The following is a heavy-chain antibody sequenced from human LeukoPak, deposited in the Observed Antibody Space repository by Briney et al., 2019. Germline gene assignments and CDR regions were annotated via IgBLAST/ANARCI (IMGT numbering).Heavy chain of an antibody. Sequence: GGSLRLSGAASGFTFSNYAMSWVRRAPGKGLGGVSVISGSGGSTYYADAVKSRFTISRDNSKNTLYLQMHSLRAEDTAVYYCARRKYLGRSNSLFYFDYWGQGTLVTVSS. D-gene: IGHD3-3*02. V-gene: IGHV3-23*01. CDR2: ISGSGGST. CDR3: ARRKYLGRSNSLFYFDY. CDR1: GFTFSNYA. J-gene: IGHJ4*02.